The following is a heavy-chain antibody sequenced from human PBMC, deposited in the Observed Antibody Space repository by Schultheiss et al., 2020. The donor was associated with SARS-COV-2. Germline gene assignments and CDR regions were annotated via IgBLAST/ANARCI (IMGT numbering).Heavy chain of an antibody. CDR2: IYHSGST. J-gene: IGHJ5*02. CDR3: AREWDYYDSSGHSSWFDP. D-gene: IGHD3-22*01. V-gene: IGHV4-30-2*01. CDR1: GGSISSGGYS. Sequence: SETLSLTCAVSGGSISSGGYSWSWIRQPPGKGLEWIGYIYHSGSTYYNPSLKSRVTISVDRSKNQFSLKLSSVTAADTAVYYCAREWDYYDSSGHSSWFDPWGQGTLVTVSS.